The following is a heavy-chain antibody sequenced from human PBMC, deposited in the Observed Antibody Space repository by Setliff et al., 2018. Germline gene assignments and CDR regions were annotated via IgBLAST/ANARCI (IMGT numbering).Heavy chain of an antibody. CDR2: ISSSGSTI. V-gene: IGHV3-11*04. CDR3: ARARPKAVGGGEDAFDI. J-gene: IGHJ3*02. Sequence: GGSLRLSCAASGFTFSYHYMSWIRQAPGKGLERLSYISSSGSTIYYADSAKGRFTISRDNSKNTLYLQMNSLRAEDTAVYFCARARPKAVGGGEDAFDIWGQGTMVTVSS. CDR1: GFTFSYHY. D-gene: IGHD6-19*01.